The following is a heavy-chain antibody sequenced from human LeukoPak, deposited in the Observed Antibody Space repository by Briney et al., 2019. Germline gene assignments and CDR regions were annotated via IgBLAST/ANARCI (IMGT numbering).Heavy chain of an antibody. CDR3: ARVRGLGIPVAP. CDR2: INHSGST. J-gene: IGHJ4*02. Sequence: PSETLSLTCAVYGGSFSGYYWSWIRQPPGKGLEWIGEINHSGSTNYNPPLQSRVTISVDTSKNQFSLKLSSVTAADTAVYYCARVRGLGIPVAPWGQGTLVTVSS. CDR1: GGSFSGYY. D-gene: IGHD6-19*01. V-gene: IGHV4-34*01.